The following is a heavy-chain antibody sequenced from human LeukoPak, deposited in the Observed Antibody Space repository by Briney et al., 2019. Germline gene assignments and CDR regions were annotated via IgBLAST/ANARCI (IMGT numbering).Heavy chain of an antibody. CDR2: INHSGST. CDR3: ARRGYYYYYMDV. CDR1: GGSFSGYY. J-gene: IGHJ6*03. V-gene: IGHV4-34*01. Sequence: PSETLSLTCAVYGGSFSGYYWSWIRQPPGKGLEWIGEINHSGSTNYNPSLKSRVTISVDTSKNQCSLKLSSVTAADTAVYYCARRGYYYYYMDVWGKGTTVTVSS.